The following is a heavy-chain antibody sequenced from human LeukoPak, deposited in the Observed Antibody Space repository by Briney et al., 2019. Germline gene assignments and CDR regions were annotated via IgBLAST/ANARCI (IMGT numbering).Heavy chain of an antibody. CDR2: ISGSGGST. V-gene: IGHV3-23*01. Sequence: TGGSLRLSCAASGFTFSSYAMSWVRQAPGKGLEWVSAISGSGGSTYYADSVKGRFTISRDNSKNTLYLQMNSLRAEDTAVYYCAKTPGYSYGTRQNYFDYWGQGTLVTVSS. CDR3: AKTPGYSYGTRQNYFDY. J-gene: IGHJ4*02. D-gene: IGHD5-18*01. CDR1: GFTFSSYA.